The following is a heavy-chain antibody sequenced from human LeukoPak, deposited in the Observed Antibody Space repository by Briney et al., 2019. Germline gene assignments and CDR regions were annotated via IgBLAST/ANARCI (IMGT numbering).Heavy chain of an antibody. CDR2: ISSRGEST. J-gene: IGHJ4*02. D-gene: IGHD3-10*01. CDR1: GSTFSIYA. V-gene: IGHV3-23*01. Sequence: GGSLRLSCAASGSTFSIYAMSWVRQAPGKGLQWVSSISSRGESTWYVDSVKGRFTITRDNSEDTLYLQMHSLRAEDTAVYYCARDRPNYYGSDGRYYRRDGDYWGRGTLVSVSS. CDR3: ARDRPNYYGSDGRYYRRDGDY.